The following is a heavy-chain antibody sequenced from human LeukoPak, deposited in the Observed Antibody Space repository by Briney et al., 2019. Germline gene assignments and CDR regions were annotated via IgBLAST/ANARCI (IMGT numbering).Heavy chain of an antibody. V-gene: IGHV1-8*01. D-gene: IGHD2-21*02. CDR2: MNPNSGNT. J-gene: IGHJ4*02. Sequence: ASVKVSCKASGYTFTSYDINWVRQATGQGLEWMGWMNPNSGNTGYAQKFQGRVTMTRDTSTGTVYMELSSLRSEDTAVYYCARFNCGADCYTDYWGQGTLVTVSS. CDR3: ARFNCGADCYTDY. CDR1: GYTFTSYD.